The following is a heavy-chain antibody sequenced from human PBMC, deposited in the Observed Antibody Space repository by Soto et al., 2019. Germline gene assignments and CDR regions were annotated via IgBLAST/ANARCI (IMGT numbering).Heavy chain of an antibody. V-gene: IGHV3-30-3*01. CDR2: ISYDGSNK. CDR3: ASVRFGVVIGYYYGMDV. Sequence: GGSLRLSCAASGFTFSSYAMHWVRQAPGKGLEWVAVISYDGSNKYYADSVKGRFTISRDNSKNTLYLQMNSLSAEDTAVYYCASVRFGVVIGYYYGMDVWGQGTTVTVSS. D-gene: IGHD3-3*01. CDR1: GFTFSSYA. J-gene: IGHJ6*02.